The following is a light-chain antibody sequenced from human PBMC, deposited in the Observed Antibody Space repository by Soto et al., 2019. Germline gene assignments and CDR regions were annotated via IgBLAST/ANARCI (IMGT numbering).Light chain of an antibody. CDR3: LQHNSYPRT. Sequence: DFHMTQSPSSLSASVGDRVTITCRATQSISRSLNWYQQKPGKAPKRLIYAASSLQSGVPSRFSGSGSGTEFTLTISSLQPEDFATYYCLQHNSYPRTFGQGTKVDIK. V-gene: IGKV1-17*01. CDR1: QSISRS. J-gene: IGKJ1*01. CDR2: AAS.